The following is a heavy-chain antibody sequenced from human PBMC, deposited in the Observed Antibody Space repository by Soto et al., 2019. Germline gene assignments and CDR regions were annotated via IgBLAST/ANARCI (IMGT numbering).Heavy chain of an antibody. Sequence: QVQLQESGPGLVKPSQTLSLTCTVSGGSMSSGDYYWSWIRQPPGKGLEWIGYVYYRGSHYYNPSLKSRVTISVDTSKNQFSLKLSSVTAADTAVYYCARDRAAAGNFDYWGQGTLVTVSS. J-gene: IGHJ4*02. CDR3: ARDRAAAGNFDY. D-gene: IGHD6-13*01. CDR2: VYYRGSH. CDR1: GGSMSSGDYY. V-gene: IGHV4-30-4*01.